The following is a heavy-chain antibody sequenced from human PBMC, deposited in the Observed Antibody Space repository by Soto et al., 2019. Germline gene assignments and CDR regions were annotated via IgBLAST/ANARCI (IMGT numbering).Heavy chain of an antibody. V-gene: IGHV4-59*08. D-gene: IGHD5-18*01. CDR3: AIHGGYSYGFNYFYY. Sequence: SETLSLTCTVSGGSISSYYWSWIRQPPGKGLEWIGYIYYSGSTNYNPSLKSRVTISVDTSKNQFSLKLSSVTAADTAVYYCAIHGGYSYGFNYFYYWGQGTLVTVS. CDR2: IYYSGST. J-gene: IGHJ4*02. CDR1: GGSISSYY.